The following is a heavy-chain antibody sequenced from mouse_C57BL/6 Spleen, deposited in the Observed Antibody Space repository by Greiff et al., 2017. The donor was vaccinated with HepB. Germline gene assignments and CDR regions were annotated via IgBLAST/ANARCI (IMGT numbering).Heavy chain of an antibody. V-gene: IGHV1-4*01. Sequence: VQLQQSGAELARPGASVKMSCKASGYTFTSYTMHWVKQRPGRGLEWIGYINPSSGYTKYNQKFKDKATLTADKSSSTAYMQLSSLTSEDSAVYYCARLSIYDGYYDAMDYWGQGTSVTVSS. CDR1: GYTFTSYT. J-gene: IGHJ4*01. D-gene: IGHD2-3*01. CDR2: INPSSGYT. CDR3: ARLSIYDGYYDAMDY.